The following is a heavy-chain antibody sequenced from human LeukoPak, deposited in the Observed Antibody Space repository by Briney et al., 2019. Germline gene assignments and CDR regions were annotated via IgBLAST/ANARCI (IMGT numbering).Heavy chain of an antibody. J-gene: IGHJ3*02. CDR2: IYTSGST. V-gene: IGHV4-61*02. D-gene: IGHD3-3*01. CDR1: GGSISSGSYY. Sequence: SQTLSLTCTVSGGSISSGSYYWSWIRQPAGKGLEWIGRIYTSGSTNYNPSLKSRVTISVDTSKNQFSLKLSSVTAADTAVYYCAREIGNDFWSGYSPLVAFDIWGQGTMVTVSS. CDR3: AREIGNDFWSGYSPLVAFDI.